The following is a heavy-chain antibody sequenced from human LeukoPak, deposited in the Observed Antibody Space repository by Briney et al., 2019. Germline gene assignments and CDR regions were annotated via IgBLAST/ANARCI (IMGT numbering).Heavy chain of an antibody. CDR3: AKEAHYGILLAGYFQH. D-gene: IGHD4-17*01. J-gene: IGHJ1*01. CDR2: ISGSGGST. CDR1: GFTFSSYA. V-gene: IGHV3-23*01. Sequence: GGSLRLSCAASGFTFSSYAMSWVRQAPGKGLEWVSAISGSGGSTYYADSVKGRFTISRDNSKNTLYLQMNSLRAEDTAVYYCAKEAHYGILLAGYFQHWGQGTLVTVSS.